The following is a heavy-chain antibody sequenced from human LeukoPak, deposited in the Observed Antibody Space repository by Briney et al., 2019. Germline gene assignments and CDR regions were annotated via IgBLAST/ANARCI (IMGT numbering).Heavy chain of an antibody. V-gene: IGHV1-18*01. CDR2: ISAYNGNT. Sequence: ASVKVSCKASGYTFTSYGISWVRQAPGQGLEWMGWISAYNGNTNYAQKLQGRVTMTRDTSTSTVYMELSSLRSEDTAVYYCARGGDTMVRGVIPNDYWGQGTLVTVSS. D-gene: IGHD3-10*01. J-gene: IGHJ4*02. CDR3: ARGGDTMVRGVIPNDY. CDR1: GYTFTSYG.